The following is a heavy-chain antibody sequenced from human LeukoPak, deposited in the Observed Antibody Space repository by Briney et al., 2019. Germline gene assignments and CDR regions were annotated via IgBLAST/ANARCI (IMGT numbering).Heavy chain of an antibody. CDR1: GYTFSDYS. CDR3: ARGHGSGSTNYFDP. Sequence: VASVKVSCKASGYTFSDYSVHWVRQAPGQGLEWMGIINPTGGSASYAQKFQDRVTMTRDMSTSTFYMELSSLRSADTAVYYCARGHGSGSTNYFDPWGQGTLVTVSS. CDR2: INPTGGSA. V-gene: IGHV1-46*01. J-gene: IGHJ5*02. D-gene: IGHD3-10*01.